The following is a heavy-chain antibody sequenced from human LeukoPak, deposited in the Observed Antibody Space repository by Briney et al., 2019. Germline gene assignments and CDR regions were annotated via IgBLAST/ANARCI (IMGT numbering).Heavy chain of an antibody. CDR2: IYYSGST. V-gene: IGHV4-59*12. CDR3: ARDFNY. Sequence: SETLSLTCTVSGGSISSYYWSWIRQPPGKGLEWIGYIYYSGSTNYNPSLKSRVTISVDTSKNQFSLKLSSVTAADTAVYYCARDFNYWGQGTLVTVSS. J-gene: IGHJ4*02. CDR1: GGSISSYY.